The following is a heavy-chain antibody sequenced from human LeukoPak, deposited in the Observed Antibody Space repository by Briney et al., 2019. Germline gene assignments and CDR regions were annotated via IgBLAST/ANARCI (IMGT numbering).Heavy chain of an antibody. CDR3: ARARGRGYYYYMDV. J-gene: IGHJ6*03. CDR1: GGSISSGGYS. Sequence: PSETLSLTCTVSGGSISSGGYSWSWIRQHPGRGLEWIGYIYYSGSTYYNPSLKSRVTISVDTSKNQFSLNLSSVTAADTAVYYCARARGRGYYYYMDVWGKGTTVTVSS. V-gene: IGHV4-31*03. D-gene: IGHD3-10*01. CDR2: IYYSGST.